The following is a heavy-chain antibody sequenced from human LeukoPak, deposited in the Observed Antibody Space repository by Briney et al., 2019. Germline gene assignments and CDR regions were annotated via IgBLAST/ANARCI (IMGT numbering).Heavy chain of an antibody. CDR2: IYPGDSDT. Sequence: GESLKISCKGSGYSLTDYWIAWVRQMPGKGLEWMGSIYPGDSDTRYSPSFQGQVTFSADKSISTAYRQWSSLRASDTAIYYCARQCCRGASRGFDPWGQGTLVTVSS. D-gene: IGHD3-10*01. J-gene: IGHJ5*02. CDR3: ARQCCRGASRGFDP. V-gene: IGHV5-51*01. CDR1: GYSLTDYW.